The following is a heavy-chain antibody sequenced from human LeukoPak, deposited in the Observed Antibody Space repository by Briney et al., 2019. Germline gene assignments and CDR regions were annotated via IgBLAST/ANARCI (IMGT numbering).Heavy chain of an antibody. CDR1: GYTFTSYD. CDR2: MNPNSGNT. V-gene: IGHV1-8*01. D-gene: IGHD2-2*02. J-gene: IGHJ5*02. CDR3: ARGDLRYCSSTSCYKGGYNWLDP. Sequence: GASVKVSCKASGYTFTSYDINWVRQATGQGLEWMGWMNPNSGNTGYAQKFQGRVTMTRNTSISTAYMELSSLRSEDTAVYYCARGDLRYCSSTSCYKGGYNWLDPWGQGTLVTVSS.